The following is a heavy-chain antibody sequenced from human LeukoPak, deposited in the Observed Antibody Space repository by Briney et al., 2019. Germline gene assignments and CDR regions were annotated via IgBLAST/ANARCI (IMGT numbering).Heavy chain of an antibody. Sequence: QAGGSLRLSCAASGFTFSSYWMHWVRQAPGKGLVWVSRINSDESSTSYVDSVKGRFTISRDNAKNTLYLQMNSLRAEDTAVYYCAREAFRFGEYYFDYWGQGTLVTVSS. CDR3: AREAFRFGEYYFDY. CDR2: INSDESST. V-gene: IGHV3-74*01. D-gene: IGHD3-10*01. J-gene: IGHJ4*02. CDR1: GFTFSSYW.